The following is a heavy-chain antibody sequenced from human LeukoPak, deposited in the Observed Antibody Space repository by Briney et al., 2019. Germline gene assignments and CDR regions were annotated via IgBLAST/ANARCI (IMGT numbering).Heavy chain of an antibody. J-gene: IGHJ4*02. Sequence: GGSLRLSCVASGFSLSSYWMHWVRQTPGKGPVWVSRINSDGSSTSYADSAKGRFTISRDNAKNTLYLEVNSLTAEDTAVYYCARGNSHSLGYWGQGALVTVSS. CDR3: ARGNSHSLGY. CDR1: GFSLSSYW. CDR2: INSDGSST. D-gene: IGHD4-4*01. V-gene: IGHV3-74*01.